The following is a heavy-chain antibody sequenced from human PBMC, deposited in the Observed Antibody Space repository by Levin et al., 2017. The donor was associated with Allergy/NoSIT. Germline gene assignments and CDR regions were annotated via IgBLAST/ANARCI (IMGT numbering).Heavy chain of an antibody. CDR3: AREGISPIYYFDY. CDR1: GYTFTSYY. J-gene: IGHJ4*02. D-gene: IGHD2-15*01. Sequence: GESLKISCKASGYTFTSYYMHWVRQAPGQGLEWMGIINPSGGSTSYAQKFQGRVTMTRDTSTSTVYMELSSLRSEDTAVYYCAREGISPIYYFDYWGQGTLVTVSS. CDR2: INPSGGST. V-gene: IGHV1-46*01.